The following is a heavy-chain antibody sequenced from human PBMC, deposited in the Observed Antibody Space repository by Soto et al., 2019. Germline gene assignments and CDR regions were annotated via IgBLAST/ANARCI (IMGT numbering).Heavy chain of an antibody. Sequence: QVQLVQSGAEVKKPGASVKVSCKASGYTFTSYGISWVRQAPGQGLEWMGWISAYNGNTNYAQKLQGRVTMTTETSTSTAYMELRSLRSDDTAVYYCARDAIVLMVYSYFDYWGQGTLVTVSS. V-gene: IGHV1-18*01. J-gene: IGHJ4*02. D-gene: IGHD2-8*01. CDR3: ARDAIVLMVYSYFDY. CDR1: GYTFTSYG. CDR2: ISAYNGNT.